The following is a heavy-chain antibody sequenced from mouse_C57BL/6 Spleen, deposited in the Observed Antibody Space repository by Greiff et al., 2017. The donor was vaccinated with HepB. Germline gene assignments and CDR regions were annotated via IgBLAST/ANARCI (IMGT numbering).Heavy chain of an antibody. CDR1: GYTFTDYN. J-gene: IGHJ2*01. V-gene: IGHV1-22*01. D-gene: IGHD2-12*01. Sequence: EVQLQQSGPELVKPGASVKMSCKASGYTFTDYNMHWVKQSHGKSLEWIGYINPNNGGTSYNQKFKGKATLTVNKSSSTAYMELRSLTSEDSAVYYCAQLRRGGYFDYWGQGTTLTVSS. CDR2: INPNNGGT. CDR3: AQLRRGGYFDY.